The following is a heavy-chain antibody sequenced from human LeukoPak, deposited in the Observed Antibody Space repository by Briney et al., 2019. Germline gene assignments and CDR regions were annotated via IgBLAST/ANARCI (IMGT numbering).Heavy chain of an antibody. J-gene: IGHJ4*02. CDR2: IYYSGST. Sequence: SETLSLTCTVSGGSISSYYWSWIRQPPGKGLEWIGYIYYSGSTNYNPSLKSRVTISVDTSKNLFSLKLSSVTAADTAVYYCARRAPYSYEWSTLDYWGQGTLVTVSS. CDR1: GGSISSYY. D-gene: IGHD5-18*01. CDR3: ARRAPYSYEWSTLDY. V-gene: IGHV4-59*08.